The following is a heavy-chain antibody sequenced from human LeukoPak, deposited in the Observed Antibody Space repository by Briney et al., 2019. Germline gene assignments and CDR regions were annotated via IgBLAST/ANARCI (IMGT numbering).Heavy chain of an antibody. CDR3: ARDNRGSLDY. J-gene: IGHJ4*02. CDR2: IDPSSGST. CDR1: GYTFTDPAYH. Sequence: PGASVKVSCKTSGYTFTDPAYHLHWARQAPGQGLEWMGRIDPSSGSTTYAQDLQGRVAMTWATSISTAYMDLTRLRSDYTAVYYCARDNRGSLDYWGQGTQVTVSS. D-gene: IGHD1-26*01. V-gene: IGHV1-2*06.